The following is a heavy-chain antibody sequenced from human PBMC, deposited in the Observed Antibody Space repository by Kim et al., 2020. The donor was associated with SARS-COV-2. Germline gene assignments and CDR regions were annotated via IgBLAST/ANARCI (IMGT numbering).Heavy chain of an antibody. V-gene: IGHV4-31*02. J-gene: IGHJ3*02. D-gene: IGHD3-3*01. CDR3: ARGDTIFGVVINAFDI. Sequence: SLKRRVTISVDTSKNQFSLKRSSVTAADTAVYYCARGDTIFGVVINAFDIWGQGTMVTVSS.